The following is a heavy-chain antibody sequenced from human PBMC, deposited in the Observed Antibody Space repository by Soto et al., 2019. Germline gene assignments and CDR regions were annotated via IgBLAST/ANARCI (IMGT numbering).Heavy chain of an antibody. CDR2: IYYSGST. V-gene: IGHV4-39*01. Sequence: QLQLQESGPGLVKPSETLSLTCTVSGGSISSSSYYWGWIRQPPGKGLEWIGSIYYSGSTYYNPSLKSRVTISVDTSKNQFSLKLSSVTAADTAVYYCARHTHNGWELPDYFDYWGQGTLVTVSS. CDR1: GGSISSSSYY. CDR3: ARHTHNGWELPDYFDY. J-gene: IGHJ4*02. D-gene: IGHD1-26*01.